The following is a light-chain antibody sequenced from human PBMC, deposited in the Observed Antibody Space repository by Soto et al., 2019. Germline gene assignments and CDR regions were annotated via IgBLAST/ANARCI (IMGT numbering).Light chain of an antibody. Sequence: EIVLTQSPATLSLSPGERATLSCRASQSVSSYLAWYQQKPGQAPRLLIYDAFNRATGIPARFSGSGSGTDFTLTISSLEPEDFAVYYCQQRGIWLTFGGGTKVDIK. CDR3: QQRGIWLT. CDR2: DAF. J-gene: IGKJ4*01. CDR1: QSVSSY. V-gene: IGKV3-11*01.